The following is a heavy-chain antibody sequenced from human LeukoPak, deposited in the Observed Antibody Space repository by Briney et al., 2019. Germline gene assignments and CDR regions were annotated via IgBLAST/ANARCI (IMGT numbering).Heavy chain of an antibody. D-gene: IGHD4-23*01. CDR2: INHSGST. CDR3: ARGRRALNYGGNFNFDY. CDR1: GGSFSGYY. Sequence: PSETLSLTCAVYGGSFSGYYWSWIRQPPGKGLEWIGEINHSGSTNYNPSLKSRVTISVDTSKNQFSLKLSSVTAADTAVYYCARGRRALNYGGNFNFDYWGQGTLVTVSS. J-gene: IGHJ4*02. V-gene: IGHV4-34*01.